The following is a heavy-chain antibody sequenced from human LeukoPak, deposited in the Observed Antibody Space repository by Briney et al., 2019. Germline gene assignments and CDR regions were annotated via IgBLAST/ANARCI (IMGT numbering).Heavy chain of an antibody. Sequence: PSQTLSLTCTVSGGPISSGGYYWSWIRQHPGKGLEWIGYIYYSGSTYYNPSLKSRVTISVDTSKNQFSLKLSSVTAADTAVYYCARDGVEGSYFDYWGQGTLVTVSS. CDR3: ARDGVEGSYFDY. CDR1: GGPISSGGYY. D-gene: IGHD3-16*01. J-gene: IGHJ4*02. V-gene: IGHV4-31*03. CDR2: IYYSGST.